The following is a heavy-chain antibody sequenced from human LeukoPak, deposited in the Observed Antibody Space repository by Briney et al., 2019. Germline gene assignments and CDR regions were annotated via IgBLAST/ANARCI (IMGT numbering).Heavy chain of an antibody. V-gene: IGHV3-30*18. CDR1: GFTFSGYG. Sequence: GGSLRLSCAASGFTFSGYGMHWVRQAPGKGLEWVAVISYDGSNKYYADSVKGRFTISRDNSKNTLYLQMNSLRAEDTAVYYCANRLFGEGAFDIWGQGTMVTVSS. CDR3: ANRLFGEGAFDI. CDR2: ISYDGSNK. J-gene: IGHJ3*02. D-gene: IGHD3-10*01.